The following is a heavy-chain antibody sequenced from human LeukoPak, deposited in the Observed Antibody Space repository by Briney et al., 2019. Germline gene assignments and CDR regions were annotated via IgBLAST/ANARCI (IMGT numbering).Heavy chain of an antibody. J-gene: IGHJ6*02. CDR3: AKDHSSSGWYVTAYYYYGMDV. D-gene: IGHD6-19*01. CDR2: ISYDGSNK. CDR1: GFTFSSYG. Sequence: GRSLRLSCAASGFTFSSYGMHWVRQAPGKGLEWVAVISYDGSNKYYADSVKGRFTISRDNSKNTLHLQMNSLRAEDTAVYYCAKDHSSSGWYVTAYYYYGMDVWGQGTTVTVSS. V-gene: IGHV3-30*18.